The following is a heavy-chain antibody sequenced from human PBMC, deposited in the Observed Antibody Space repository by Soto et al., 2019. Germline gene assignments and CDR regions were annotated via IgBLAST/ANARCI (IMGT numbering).Heavy chain of an antibody. Sequence: EVQLLESGGGLVQPGGSLRLSCAASGFTISSNAMYWVRQAPGKGVEWVSGISDRGDTTHYADSVKGRFTISRDTSKNTLYLQLNTLRADDTAVYYCAKDKPGTTSFDYWGQGTLVTVSS. CDR2: ISDRGDTT. J-gene: IGHJ4*02. V-gene: IGHV3-23*01. CDR3: AKDKPGTTSFDY. D-gene: IGHD1-1*01. CDR1: GFTISSNA.